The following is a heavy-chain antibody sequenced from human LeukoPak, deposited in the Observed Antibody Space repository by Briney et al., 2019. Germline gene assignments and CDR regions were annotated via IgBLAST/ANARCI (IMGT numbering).Heavy chain of an antibody. V-gene: IGHV3-64D*09. CDR1: GFTFSSCA. J-gene: IGHJ4*02. Sequence: GGSLTLSCSASGFTFSSCAMHWVRQAPGKGLEYVSAISSNGGSTYYADSVKGRFTISRDNSKNALYLQMSSLRAEDTAVYYCVKESSRNFDYWGQGTLVTVSS. CDR2: ISSNGGST. CDR3: VKESSRNFDY.